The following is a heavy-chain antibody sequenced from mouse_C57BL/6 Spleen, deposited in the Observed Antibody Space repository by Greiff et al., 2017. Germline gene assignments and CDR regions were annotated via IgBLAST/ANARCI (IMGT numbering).Heavy chain of an antibody. CDR1: GYTFTSYW. V-gene: IGHV1-69*01. CDR3: ATSIYYYGSF. Sequence: QVQLQQPGAELVMPGASVKLSCKASGYTFTSYWMHWVKQRPGQGLEWIGEIDPSDSYTNYNQKFKGKSTLTVDKSSSTAYMQLSSLTSEDSAVYYCATSIYYYGSFWCQGTTLTVSS. D-gene: IGHD1-1*01. J-gene: IGHJ2*01. CDR2: IDPSDSYT.